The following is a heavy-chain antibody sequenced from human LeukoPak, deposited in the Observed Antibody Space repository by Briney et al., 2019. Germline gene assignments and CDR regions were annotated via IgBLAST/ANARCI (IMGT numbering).Heavy chain of an antibody. CDR3: ASSYYGSGSYYSHHNYGMDV. Sequence: SETLSLTCTVSGGSISSYYWSWIRQPPGKGLEWIGYIYTSGSTNYNPSLKSRVTISVDTSKNQFSLKLSSVTAADTAVYYCASSYYGSGSYYSHHNYGMDVWGQGTTVTVSS. CDR1: GGSISSYY. V-gene: IGHV4-4*09. D-gene: IGHD3-10*01. CDR2: IYTSGST. J-gene: IGHJ6*02.